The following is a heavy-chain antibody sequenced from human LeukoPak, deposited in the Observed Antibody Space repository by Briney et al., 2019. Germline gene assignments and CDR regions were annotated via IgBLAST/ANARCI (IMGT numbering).Heavy chain of an antibody. CDR1: GFTFSNVW. D-gene: IGHD6-13*01. Sequence: GGSLRLSCAASGFTFSNVWMNWVRQAPGKGLEWVGRIKSKTDGGTTDYAAPVKGRFMISRDDSKNTLYLQMNSLKTEDTAVYSCSTPIAAAGTRAFDIWGQGTMVIVSS. V-gene: IGHV3-15*01. J-gene: IGHJ3*02. CDR2: IKSKTDGGTT. CDR3: STPIAAAGTRAFDI.